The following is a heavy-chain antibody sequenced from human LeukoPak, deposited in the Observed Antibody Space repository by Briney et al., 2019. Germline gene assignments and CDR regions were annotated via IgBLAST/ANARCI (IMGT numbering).Heavy chain of an antibody. CDR2: ISSSSSYI. D-gene: IGHD1-20*01. CDR1: GFTFSSYS. CDR3: ARVGITGTTPYYYYYMDV. J-gene: IGHJ6*03. V-gene: IGHV3-21*04. Sequence: GGSLRLSCAASGFTFSSYSMNWVRQAPGKGLEWVSSISSSSSYIYYADSVKGRFTSSRDNAKNSLYLQMNSLRAEDTALYYCARVGITGTTPYYYYYMDVWGKGTTVTVSS.